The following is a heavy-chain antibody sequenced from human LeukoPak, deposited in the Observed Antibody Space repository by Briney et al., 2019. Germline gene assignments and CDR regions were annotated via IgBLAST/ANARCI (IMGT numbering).Heavy chain of an antibody. CDR1: GYTLTELS. J-gene: IGHJ4*02. CDR3: ARRHYYDFWTGRENSFDY. Sequence: ASVKVSCKVSGYTLTELSMHWVRQAPGKGLEWMGGFDPEDGETIYAQKFQGRVTITRNTSINTAYMELSSLRSEDTAVYYCARRHYYDFWTGRENSFDYWGQGTLVTVSS. V-gene: IGHV1-24*01. CDR2: FDPEDGET. D-gene: IGHD3-3*01.